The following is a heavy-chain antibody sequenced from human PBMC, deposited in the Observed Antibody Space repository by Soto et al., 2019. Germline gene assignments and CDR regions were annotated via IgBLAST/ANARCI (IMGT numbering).Heavy chain of an antibody. J-gene: IGHJ4*02. CDR2: IWYHGTSM. CDR3: ARYNTGHSDY. Sequence: QGQLVESGGGVVQPGRSLRLSCAASGFTFSSYGMHWVRQAPGKGLEWVAVIWYHGTSMYYADSVKGRFTISRDNSKNTLYPQMNTLRAEDTAVYYCARYNTGHSDYWGQGTLVTVSS. V-gene: IGHV3-33*01. CDR1: GFTFSSYG. D-gene: IGHD1-20*01.